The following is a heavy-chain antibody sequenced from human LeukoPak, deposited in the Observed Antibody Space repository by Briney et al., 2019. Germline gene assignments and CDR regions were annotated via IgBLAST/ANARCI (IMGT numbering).Heavy chain of an antibody. CDR3: ARDGYSYGLGY. J-gene: IGHJ4*02. CDR1: GGSLSSFY. CDR2: VYTSGGT. D-gene: IGHD5-18*01. Sequence: PSETLSLTCSVSGGSLSSFYWSWIRQSAEKGLEWIGHVYTSGGTNYNPSLKNRVTISVDMSENRFSLRLSSVTAADTAIYYCARDGYSYGLGYWGQGTLVTVSS. V-gene: IGHV4-4*07.